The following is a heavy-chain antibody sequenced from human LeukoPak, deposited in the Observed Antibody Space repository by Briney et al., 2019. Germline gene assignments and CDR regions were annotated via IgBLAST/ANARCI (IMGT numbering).Heavy chain of an antibody. CDR1: GFTFSSYA. D-gene: IGHD3-3*01. V-gene: IGHV3-23*01. CDR2: ISGSGGST. Sequence: PGGSLRLSCAASGFTFSSYAMSWVRQAPGKGLEWVSAISGSGGSTYYADSVKGRFTISRDNSKNTLYLQMNSLRAEDTAVYYCAKGRDYDFWSGYTYYFDYWGQGTLVTVSS. CDR3: AKGRDYDFWSGYTYYFDY. J-gene: IGHJ4*02.